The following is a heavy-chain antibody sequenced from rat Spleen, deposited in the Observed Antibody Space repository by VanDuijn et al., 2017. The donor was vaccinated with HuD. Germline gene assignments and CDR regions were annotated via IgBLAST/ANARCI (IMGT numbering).Heavy chain of an antibody. V-gene: IGHV2-32*01. CDR1: GFSLTSYH. CDR2: MWSDGDT. CDR3: ATDSSYVMDA. Sequence: QVQLMESGPGLVQPSETLSLTCTVSGFSLTSYHVHWVRQPPGKGLERMGGMWSDGDTSYNSALKSRLSISRDTSKSQVFLKMNSLQTEDTAMYFCATDSSYVMDAWGQGASVTVSS. D-gene: IGHD1-2*01. J-gene: IGHJ4*01.